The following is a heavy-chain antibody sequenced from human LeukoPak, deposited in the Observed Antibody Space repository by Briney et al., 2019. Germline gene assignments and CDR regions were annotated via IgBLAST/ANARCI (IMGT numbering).Heavy chain of an antibody. CDR3: ARSLVAGTRKVDY. Sequence: SETLSLTCTVSGDSFSSGGHYFSWVRQHPGEGLEWIGYIRYSGSTYYNPSLKSRVSISVDTSKNQFSLKLSSVTAADTAVYYCARSLVAGTRKVDYWGQGTLVTVSS. D-gene: IGHD6-19*01. CDR1: GDSFSSGGHY. V-gene: IGHV4-31*03. J-gene: IGHJ4*02. CDR2: IRYSGST.